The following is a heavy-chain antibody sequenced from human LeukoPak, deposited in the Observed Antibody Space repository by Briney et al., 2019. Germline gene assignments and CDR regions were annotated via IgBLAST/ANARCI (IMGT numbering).Heavy chain of an antibody. CDR3: AKEERYSSGWYLDY. CDR2: ISGSGGST. Sequence: GGSLRLSCAASGFTFSSYAMSWVRQAPGKELEWVSAISGSGGSTYYADSVKGRFTISRDNSKNTLYLQMNSLRAEDTAVYCCAKEERYSSGWYLDYWGQGTLVTVSS. V-gene: IGHV3-23*01. CDR1: GFTFSSYA. D-gene: IGHD6-19*01. J-gene: IGHJ4*02.